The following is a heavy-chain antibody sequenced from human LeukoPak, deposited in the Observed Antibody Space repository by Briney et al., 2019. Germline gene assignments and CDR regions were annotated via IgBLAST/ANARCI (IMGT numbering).Heavy chain of an antibody. J-gene: IGHJ4*02. V-gene: IGHV3-33*06. CDR2: IWYDGSNK. Sequence: GRSLRLSCAASGFTFSSYGMHWVRQAPGKVLEWVAVIWYDGSNKYYADSVKGRFTISRDNSKNTLYLQMNSLRAEDTAVYYCAKDHPRYCSGGSCYVLDYWGQGTLVTVSS. D-gene: IGHD2-15*01. CDR1: GFTFSSYG. CDR3: AKDHPRYCSGGSCYVLDY.